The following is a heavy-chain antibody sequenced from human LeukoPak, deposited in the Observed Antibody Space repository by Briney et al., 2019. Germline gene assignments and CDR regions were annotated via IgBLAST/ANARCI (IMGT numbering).Heavy chain of an antibody. CDR2: ISSTGTYI. CDR3: ARDITMVFDY. CDR1: GFTFSSHA. D-gene: IGHD3-10*01. V-gene: IGHV3-21*01. J-gene: IGHJ4*02. Sequence: GGSLRLSCAASGFTFSSHAMSWVRQAPGKGLEWVSSISSTGTYIYYADSVKGRFTISRDNAKNSLYLQMDSLRPEDTAVYYCARDITMVFDYWGQGTRVTVSS.